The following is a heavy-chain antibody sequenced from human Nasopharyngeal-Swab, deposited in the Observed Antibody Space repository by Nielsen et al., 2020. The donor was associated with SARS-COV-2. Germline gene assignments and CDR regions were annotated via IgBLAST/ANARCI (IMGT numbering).Heavy chain of an antibody. CDR3: ARDDYGDYGYFGH. Sequence: ASVKVSCKASGYTFTTSYIHWVRQAPGQGLEWMGWINPHSRGTKYAQKFQGRVTMTSDTSINTAYMELRRLRSDDTAVYYCARDDYGDYGYFGHWGQGTLVTVSS. CDR2: INPHSRGT. CDR1: GYTFTTSY. J-gene: IGHJ4*02. D-gene: IGHD4-17*01. V-gene: IGHV1-2*02.